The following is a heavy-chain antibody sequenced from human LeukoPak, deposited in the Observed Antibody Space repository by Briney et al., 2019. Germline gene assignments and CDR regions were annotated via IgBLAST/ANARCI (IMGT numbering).Heavy chain of an antibody. CDR2: ISGRGDRA. CDR1: GFTFNNYA. J-gene: IGHJ4*02. Sequence: GGSLRPSREASGFTFNNYAMNWVRQAPGKGLEWVSTISGRGDRAYYADSVRGRFTISRDNSKNTLHLQMSSLRVDDTALYYCARDDYGDWAPLFDYWGQGTLVTVSS. D-gene: IGHD4-17*01. V-gene: IGHV3-23*01. CDR3: ARDDYGDWAPLFDY.